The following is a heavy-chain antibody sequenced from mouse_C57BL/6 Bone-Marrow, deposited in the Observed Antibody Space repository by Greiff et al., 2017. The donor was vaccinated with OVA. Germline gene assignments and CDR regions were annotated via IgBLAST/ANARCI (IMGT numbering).Heavy chain of an antibody. V-gene: IGHV1-76*01. CDR3: ARLRRRYFDV. D-gene: IGHD2-12*01. J-gene: IGHJ1*03. CDR2: IYPGSGNT. Sequence: VKLQQSGAELVRPGASVKLSCKASGYTFTDYYINWVKQRPGQGLEWIARIYPGSGNTYYNEKFKGKATLTAEKSSSTAYMQLSSLTSEDSAVYFCARLRRRYFDVWGTGTTVTVSS. CDR1: GYTFTDYY.